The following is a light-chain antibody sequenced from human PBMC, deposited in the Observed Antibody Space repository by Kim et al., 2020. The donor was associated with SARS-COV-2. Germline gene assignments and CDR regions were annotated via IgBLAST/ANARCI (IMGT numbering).Light chain of an antibody. V-gene: IGKV1-8*01. CDR1: QGISCY. CDR3: QQYYSYPFT. CDR2: AAS. Sequence: ASTGDRVTITCRASQGISCYLAWYQQKPGKDPKLMIYAASTLQSGVPSRFSGSGSGTDFTLTISCLQSEDFATYYCQQYYSYPFTFGPGTKVDIK. J-gene: IGKJ3*01.